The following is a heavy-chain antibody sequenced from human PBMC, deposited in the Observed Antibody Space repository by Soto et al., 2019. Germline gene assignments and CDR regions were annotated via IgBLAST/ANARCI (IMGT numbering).Heavy chain of an antibody. D-gene: IGHD2-21*02. Sequence: QVQLVESGGGSVKPGGSLRLSCEASALNLTDYYMRWSRQAPGTGLEWLSYISNSRNTLYYSDSVKGRFTISRDSAKNSLFLQMNSLRAEDTAVYYCARIGDCGGDCYAFDIWGQGTMVSVSS. V-gene: IGHV3-11*01. CDR3: ARIGDCGGDCYAFDI. CDR1: ALNLTDYY. J-gene: IGHJ3*02. CDR2: ISNSRNTL.